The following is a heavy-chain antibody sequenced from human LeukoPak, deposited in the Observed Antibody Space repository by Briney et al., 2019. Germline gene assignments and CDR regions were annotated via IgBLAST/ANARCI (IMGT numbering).Heavy chain of an antibody. D-gene: IGHD2-2*01. CDR2: INPNRGGD. Sequence: ASVKVSCKASAYTFTGYYMHWVRQAPGQGLEWMGWINPNRGGDKYEKKFQGRVTMTRDTSISTAYMELSRLRSDDTTVYYCARDCTSCYYYYGMDVWGQGNTVTVSS. J-gene: IGHJ6*02. CDR1: AYTFTGYY. CDR3: ARDCTSCYYYYGMDV. V-gene: IGHV1-2*02.